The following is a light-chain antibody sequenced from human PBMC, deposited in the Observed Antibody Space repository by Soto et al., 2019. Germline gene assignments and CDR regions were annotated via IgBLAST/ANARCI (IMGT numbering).Light chain of an antibody. J-gene: IGKJ4*01. CDR2: DAS. V-gene: IGKV3-20*01. CDR3: QKYKSVPRSELT. CDR1: QSVRGTS. Sequence: DIVLTQSPGTLSLSPGERATLSCRASQSVRGTSLAWYQQKPGQAPRLLIYDASSRATGIPDRFSGGGSGTDFTLTISRLEPEDVGTYYCQKYKSVPRSELTFGGGTKVETK.